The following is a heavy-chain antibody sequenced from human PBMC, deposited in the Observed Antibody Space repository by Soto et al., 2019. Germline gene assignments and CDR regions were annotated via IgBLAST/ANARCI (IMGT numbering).Heavy chain of an antibody. J-gene: IGHJ6*02. CDR1: GYTFTSYA. V-gene: IGHV1-3*01. Sequence: KVSCKASGYTFTSYAMHWVRQAPGQRLEWMGWINAGNGNTKYSQKFQGRVTITRDTSASTAYMELSSLRSEDTAVYYCARDKSPTKWLQSVYYYYGMDVWGQGTTVTVSS. D-gene: IGHD5-12*01. CDR2: INAGNGNT. CDR3: ARDKSPTKWLQSVYYYYGMDV.